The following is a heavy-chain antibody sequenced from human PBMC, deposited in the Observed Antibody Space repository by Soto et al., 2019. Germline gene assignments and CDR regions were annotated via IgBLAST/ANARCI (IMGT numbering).Heavy chain of an antibody. Sequence: PSETLSLTCTVSGGTISSGDYYWSWIRQPPGKGLEWIGYIYYSGSTYSNASLKSRVTITVATSTNQFSLKLSSVTAADTAAYYCATFTIPYGEFLYPHLDAFDIWGQGTLVTVSS. CDR3: ATFTIPYGEFLYPHLDAFDI. CDR1: GGTISSGDYY. D-gene: IGHD3-10*01. J-gene: IGHJ3*02. CDR2: IYYSGST. V-gene: IGHV4-30-4*01.